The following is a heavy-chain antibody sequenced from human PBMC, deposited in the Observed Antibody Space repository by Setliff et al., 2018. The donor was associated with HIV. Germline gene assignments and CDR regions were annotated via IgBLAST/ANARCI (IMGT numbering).Heavy chain of an antibody. CDR1: GGSVSSGSYY. CDR3: ARDSVTISYYYYYMDV. D-gene: IGHD1-1*01. Sequence: SETLSLTCTVSGGSVSSGSYYWSWIRQPPGKGLEWIGYIYYSGSTNYNPSLKSRVTISVDTSKNQFSLKLSSVTAADTAVYYCARDSVTISYYYYYMDVWGKGTTVTVSS. V-gene: IGHV4-61*01. J-gene: IGHJ6*03. CDR2: IYYSGST.